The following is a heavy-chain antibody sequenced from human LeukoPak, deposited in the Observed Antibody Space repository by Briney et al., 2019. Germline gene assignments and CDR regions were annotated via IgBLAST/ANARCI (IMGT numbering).Heavy chain of an antibody. V-gene: IGHV3-23*01. D-gene: IGHD3-10*01. J-gene: IGHJ4*02. Sequence: GGSLRLSCAASDFTISSYAMTWVRQAPGKGLELVSSIRRSGVSTAYASSMKGRFTDSRDTSKNTMFLQMSSLRAEDTATYYCARVRRQILWTCLDYWGQGTLVTVSS. CDR3: ARVRRQILWTCLDY. CDR2: IRRSGVST. CDR1: DFTISSYA.